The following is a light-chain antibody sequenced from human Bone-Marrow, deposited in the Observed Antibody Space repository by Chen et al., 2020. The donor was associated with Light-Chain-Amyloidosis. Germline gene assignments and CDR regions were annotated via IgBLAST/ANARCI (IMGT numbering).Light chain of an antibody. CDR3: QSADSSGTYEVI. J-gene: IGLJ2*01. V-gene: IGLV3-25*03. CDR1: DLPTKY. Sequence: SYELTQPPSVSVSPGQTATLTCSGDDLPTKYAYWYQQKPGQAPVLVIHRDTERPSGISERFSGSSSGTTVTLTISGVQAEDEADYHCQSADSSGTYEVIFGGGTKLTVL. CDR2: RDT.